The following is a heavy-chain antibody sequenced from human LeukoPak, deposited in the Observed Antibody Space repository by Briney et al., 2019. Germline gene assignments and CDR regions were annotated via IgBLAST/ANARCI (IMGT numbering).Heavy chain of an antibody. CDR3: ARHQSYFDVLTGYPFDY. CDR1: GGSVRSSSYY. Sequence: SETLSLTCTVSGGSVRSSSYYWGWIRQPPGKGLEWIGNIYYSGSTYYNPSLESRVTISADTSKNQFSLRLSSVTAADTAVYYCARHQSYFDVLTGYPFDYWCQGTLVTVSS. J-gene: IGHJ4*02. V-gene: IGHV4-39*01. D-gene: IGHD3-9*01. CDR2: IYYSGST.